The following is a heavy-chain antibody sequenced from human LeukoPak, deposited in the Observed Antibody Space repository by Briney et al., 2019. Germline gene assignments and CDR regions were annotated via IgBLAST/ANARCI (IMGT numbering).Heavy chain of an antibody. Sequence: GGSLRLSCAASGFTFSSYGIHWVRQAPGKGLEWVALISYDGSNKYYADSVKGRFTISRDNSKNTLYLQMNSLRAEDTAAYYCANENYYGSGSYPDYWGQGTLVTVSS. CDR2: ISYDGSNK. CDR3: ANENYYGSGSYPDY. V-gene: IGHV3-30*18. CDR1: GFTFSSYG. J-gene: IGHJ4*02. D-gene: IGHD3-10*01.